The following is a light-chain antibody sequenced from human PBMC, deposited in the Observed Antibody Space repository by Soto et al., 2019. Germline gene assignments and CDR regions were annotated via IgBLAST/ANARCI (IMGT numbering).Light chain of an antibody. CDR1: QNINNY. Sequence: DIQMTQSPSSLSASVGDRVTISCQASQNINNYLNWYQQKPGRAPKLLIYDASNLEAGVPSRFSGSGSGTYFTFTISSLQPEDIATYYCQQYDNLPLTFGGGTKVDIK. CDR2: DAS. J-gene: IGKJ4*01. CDR3: QQYDNLPLT. V-gene: IGKV1-33*01.